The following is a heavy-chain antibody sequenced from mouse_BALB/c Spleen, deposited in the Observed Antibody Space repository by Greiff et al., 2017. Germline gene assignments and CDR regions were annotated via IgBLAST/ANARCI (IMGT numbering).Heavy chain of an antibody. CDR3: ARDSSGSFDY. CDR2: ISDGGSYT. D-gene: IGHD3-1*01. V-gene: IGHV5-4*02. Sequence: EVQRVESGGGLVKPGGSLKLSCAASGFTFSDYYMYWVRQTPEKRLEWVATISDGGSYTYYPDSVKGRFTISRDNAKNNLYLQMSSLKSEDTAMYYCARDSSGSFDYWGQGTTLTVSS. CDR1: GFTFSDYY. J-gene: IGHJ2*01.